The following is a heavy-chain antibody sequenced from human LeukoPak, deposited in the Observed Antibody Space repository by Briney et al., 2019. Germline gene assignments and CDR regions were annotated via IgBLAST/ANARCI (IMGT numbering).Heavy chain of an antibody. CDR1: GFTFSSYS. V-gene: IGHV3-21*01. CDR3: ARGATGTTALVDY. D-gene: IGHD1-1*01. CDR2: ISSSSSYI. J-gene: IGHJ4*02. Sequence: GGSLRLSCAASGFTFSSYSMNWVRQAPGKGLEWVSSISSSSSYIYYADSVKGRFTIPRDNAKNSLYLQMNSLRAEDTAVYYCARGATGTTALVDYWGQGTLVTVSS.